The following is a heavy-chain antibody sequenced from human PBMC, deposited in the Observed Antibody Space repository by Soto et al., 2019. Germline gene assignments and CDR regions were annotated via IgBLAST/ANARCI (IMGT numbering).Heavy chain of an antibody. D-gene: IGHD3-10*01. CDR2: ISGSGGSA. V-gene: IGHV3-23*01. J-gene: IGHJ4*02. Sequence: GGSLLLSCASSPLPFMTYAVTLIRPAPGKGLEWVSLISGSGGSAYYADSVKGRFTISRDNSKDTLYLQMDSLRADDTAVYYCAKVHGSGNYHNFPDYWGQGTLVTVSS. CDR1: PLPFMTYA. CDR3: AKVHGSGNYHNFPDY.